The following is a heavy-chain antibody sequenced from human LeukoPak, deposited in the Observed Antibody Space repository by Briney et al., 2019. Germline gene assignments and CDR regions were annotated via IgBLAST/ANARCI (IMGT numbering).Heavy chain of an antibody. CDR1: GFTFSSYA. CDR2: IYSGGST. J-gene: IGHJ3*02. D-gene: IGHD3-9*01. CDR3: ARALRDYDILTGYYLNAFDI. Sequence: GGSLRLSCAASGFTFSSYAMSWVRQAPGKGLEWVSVIYSGGSTYYADSVKGRFTISRDNSKNTLYLRMNSLRAEDTAMYYCARALRDYDILTGYYLNAFDIWGQGTMVTVSS. V-gene: IGHV3-53*01.